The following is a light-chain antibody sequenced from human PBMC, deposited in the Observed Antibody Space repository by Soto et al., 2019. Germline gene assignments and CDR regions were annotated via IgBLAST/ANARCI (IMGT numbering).Light chain of an antibody. CDR2: GNS. J-gene: IGLJ1*01. Sequence: QSVLTQPPSVSGAPGQRVTISCTGSRSNIGAGYDVHWYQQLPGTAPKLLIYGNSNRPSGVPDRFSGSKSGTSASLAITGLQAEDEADYDCQSYDSSLSGSGVFGTGTKLTVL. CDR1: RSNIGAGYD. V-gene: IGLV1-40*01. CDR3: QSYDSSLSGSGV.